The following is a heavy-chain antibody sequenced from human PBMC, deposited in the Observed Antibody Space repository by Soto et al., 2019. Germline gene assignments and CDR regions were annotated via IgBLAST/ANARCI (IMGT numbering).Heavy chain of an antibody. CDR1: GGTFSSYA. D-gene: IGHD3-10*01. CDR3: ARDSDGSGSYYNPGGMDV. V-gene: IGHV1-69*13. CDR2: IIPILGTA. Sequence: SVKVSCKASGGTFSSYAISWVRQAPGQGHERMGGIIPILGTANYAQKFQGRVTITADESTSTAYMELSSLRSEDTAVYYCARDSDGSGSYYNPGGMDVWGQGTTVTVSS. J-gene: IGHJ6*02.